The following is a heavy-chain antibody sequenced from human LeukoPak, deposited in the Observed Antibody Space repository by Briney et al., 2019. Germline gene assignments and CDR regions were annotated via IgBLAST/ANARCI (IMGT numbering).Heavy chain of an antibody. CDR1: GGSFSGYY. CDR3: ARQKKNCSGGSCLNFDY. J-gene: IGHJ4*02. D-gene: IGHD2-15*01. V-gene: IGHV4-34*01. CDR2: IYYSGRT. Sequence: SEXXXXXCAVYGGSFSGYYWGWLRQPPGKGVEGIGGIYYSGRTYYNPSLKSRVTISVDTSKNQFSLKLSSVTAADTAVYYCARQKKNCSGGSCLNFDYWGQGTLVTVSS.